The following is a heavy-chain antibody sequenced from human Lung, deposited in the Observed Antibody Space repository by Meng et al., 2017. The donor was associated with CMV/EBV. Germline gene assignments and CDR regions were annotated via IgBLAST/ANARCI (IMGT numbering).Heavy chain of an antibody. Sequence: VLLHGVGHGLLGPSGNLSPTCSGSGGSISSSNWWSWVRQPPGKGLEWIGEIYHSGSTNYNPSLKSRVTISVDKSKNQFSLNLSSVTAADTAVYYCARVGQWLPIDYWGQGTLVTVSS. CDR2: IYHSGST. J-gene: IGHJ4*02. CDR3: ARVGQWLPIDY. D-gene: IGHD6-19*01. V-gene: IGHV4-4*02. CDR1: GGSISSSNW.